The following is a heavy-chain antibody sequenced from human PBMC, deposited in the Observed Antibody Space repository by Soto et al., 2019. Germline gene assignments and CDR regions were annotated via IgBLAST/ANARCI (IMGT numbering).Heavy chain of an antibody. Sequence: SETLSLTCTVSGGSISSGDHYWSWIRQPPGKGLEWIGYIYYSGSTYYNPSLKSRVTISVDTSKNQFSLKLSSVTAADTAVYYCARDSPYYYDSSGSWDYGMDVWGQGTTVTVSS. V-gene: IGHV4-30-4*01. CDR1: GGSISSGDHY. CDR2: IYYSGST. J-gene: IGHJ6*02. CDR3: ARDSPYYYDSSGSWDYGMDV. D-gene: IGHD3-22*01.